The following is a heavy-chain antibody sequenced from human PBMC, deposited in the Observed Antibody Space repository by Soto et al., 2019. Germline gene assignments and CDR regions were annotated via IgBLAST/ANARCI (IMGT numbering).Heavy chain of an antibody. CDR1: RDTFTGYY. V-gene: IGHV1-2*02. Sequence: QVHLVQSGAEVKKPGASVKVSCKASRDTFTGYYMHWVRQAPGQGLEWMGWINPNSGGPNYAQKFEGRVTRTRDTSISTVSRELSRLRYDDTGVYYCASARIPDAVDIWGQGTMVTVSS. CDR2: INPNSGGP. CDR3: ASARIPDAVDI. J-gene: IGHJ3*02.